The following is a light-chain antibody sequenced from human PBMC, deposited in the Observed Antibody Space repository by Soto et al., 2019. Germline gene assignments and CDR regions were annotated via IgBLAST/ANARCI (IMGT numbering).Light chain of an antibody. Sequence: DIPMTQSPSSLSASVGDRVTIACRASQSISIYLAWYQQKPGKVPQLLIYDASTLQSGVPSRFSGSGSGTDFTLTISGLQPEDVATYYCQKYNGAPLTFGGGTKVEIK. J-gene: IGKJ4*02. CDR3: QKYNGAPLT. CDR2: DAS. CDR1: QSISIY. V-gene: IGKV1-27*01.